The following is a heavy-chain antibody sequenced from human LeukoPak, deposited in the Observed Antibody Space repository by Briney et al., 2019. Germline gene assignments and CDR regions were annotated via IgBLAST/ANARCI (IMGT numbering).Heavy chain of an antibody. CDR2: IYYSGST. CDR1: GGSISSSSYY. J-gene: IGHJ3*02. CDR3: ARWGDGFDI. D-gene: IGHD4-23*01. V-gene: IGHV4-39*07. Sequence: SETLSLTCTVSGGSISSSSYYWGWIRQPPGKGLEWIGSIYYSGSTYYNPSLKSRVTISVDTSKNQFSLKLSSVTPADTAVYYCARWGDGFDIWGQGTMVTVSS.